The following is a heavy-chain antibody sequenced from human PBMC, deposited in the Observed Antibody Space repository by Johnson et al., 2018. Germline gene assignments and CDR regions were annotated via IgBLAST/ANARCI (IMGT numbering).Heavy chain of an antibody. V-gene: IGHV3-23*04. CDR1: GFTFSSYA. Sequence: VQLVQSGGGLVQPGGSLRLSCAASGFTFSSYAMSWVRQAPGKGLEWVSAISGSGGSTYYADSVKGRFTISRDNAKNSLYLQMNSLRAEDTAVYYCSRGPNTPPVLQSYYYYMDVWGKGTTVTVSS. J-gene: IGHJ6*03. CDR3: SRGPNTPPVLQSYYYYMDV. D-gene: IGHD3-10*01. CDR2: ISGSGGST.